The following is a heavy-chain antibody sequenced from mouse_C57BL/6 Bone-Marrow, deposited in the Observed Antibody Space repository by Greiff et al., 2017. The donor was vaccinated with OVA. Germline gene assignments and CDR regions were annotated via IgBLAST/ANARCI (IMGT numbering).Heavy chain of an antibody. J-gene: IGHJ1*03. CDR1: GYAFSSSW. CDR2: IYPGDGDT. Sequence: QVQLQQSGPELVKPGASVKISCKASGYAFSSSWMNWVKQRPGKGLEWIGRIYPGDGDTNYNGKFTGKATLTADKSSSTAYMQLSSLTSEDSAVYFCARGDYSNSYWYFDVWGTGTTVTVSS. V-gene: IGHV1-82*01. CDR3: ARGDYSNSYWYFDV. D-gene: IGHD2-5*01.